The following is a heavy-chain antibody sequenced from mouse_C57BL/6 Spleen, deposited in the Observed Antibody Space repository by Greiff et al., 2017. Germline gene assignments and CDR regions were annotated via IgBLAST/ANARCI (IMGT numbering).Heavy chain of an antibody. CDR1: GFTFSSSA. D-gene: IGHD1-1*01. CDR3: TSELSYYGSSYDAMDY. V-gene: IGHV5-9-1*02. Sequence: EVQRVESGAGLVKPGGSLKLSCAASGFTFSSSAMSWVRQAPEKRLEWVAYISSGGDYIYYADTVKGRFPISRDNARNTLYLQMSSLKSEDTAMYYCTSELSYYGSSYDAMDYWGQGTSVTVSS. CDR2: ISSGGDYI. J-gene: IGHJ4*01.